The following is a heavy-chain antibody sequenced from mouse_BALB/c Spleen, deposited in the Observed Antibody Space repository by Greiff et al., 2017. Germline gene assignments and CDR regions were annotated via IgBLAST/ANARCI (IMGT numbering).Heavy chain of an antibody. CDR1: GFTFSDYY. J-gene: IGHJ3*01. CDR2: ISDGGSYT. D-gene: IGHD2-1*01. V-gene: IGHV5-4*02. CDR3: ASTMVKRVFAY. Sequence: EVMLVESGGGLVKPGGSLKLSCAASGFTFSDYYMYWVRQTPEKRLEWVATISDGGSYTYYPDSVKGRFTISRDNAKNNLYLQMSSLKSEDTAMYYCASTMVKRVFAYWGQGTLVTVSA.